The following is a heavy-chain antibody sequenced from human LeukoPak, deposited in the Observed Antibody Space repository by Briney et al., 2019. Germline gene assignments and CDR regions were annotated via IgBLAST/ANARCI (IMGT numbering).Heavy chain of an antibody. V-gene: IGHV3-74*01. CDR2: INSDGSST. CDR1: GFTFSSYW. J-gene: IGHJ4*02. Sequence: PGGSLRLSCAASGFTFSSYWMHWVRQAPGKGLVWVSRINSDGSSTSYADSVKGRFTISRDNAKNTLYLQMGSLTAEDMAVYYCARLGTTSWSFSEYWGQGTLVTVSS. CDR3: ARLGTTSWSFSEY. D-gene: IGHD2-2*01.